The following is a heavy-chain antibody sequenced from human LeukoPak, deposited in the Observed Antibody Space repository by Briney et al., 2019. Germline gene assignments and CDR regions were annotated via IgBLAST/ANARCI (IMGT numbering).Heavy chain of an antibody. V-gene: IGHV3-23*01. Sequence: GGSLRLSCAASGFTFRNYAMNWVRQAPGKGLEWVAFIRSDGDSSYHADSVKGRFTISRDNSKNTLSLQMNSLRADDTGVNYCAKGYGMDVWGQGTTVTVSS. J-gene: IGHJ6*02. CDR2: IRSDGDSS. CDR3: AKGYGMDV. CDR1: GFTFRNYA.